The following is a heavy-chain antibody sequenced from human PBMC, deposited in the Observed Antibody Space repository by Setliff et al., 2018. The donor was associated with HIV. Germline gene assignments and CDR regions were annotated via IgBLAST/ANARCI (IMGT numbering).Heavy chain of an antibody. CDR1: GDSIDSPHC. D-gene: IGHD1-26*01. J-gene: IGHJ4*02. CDR2: VCQRGGI. CDR3: VRNPGWALCS. V-gene: IGHV4-4*02. Sequence: SETMSLTCTVSGDSIDSPHCWSWVRQSLEKGLEWIGEVCQRGGINYYPFFWSRAIISMDKPRSYFSLRLTSVTAAATAIYFCVRNPGWALCSWGQGILVTVSS.